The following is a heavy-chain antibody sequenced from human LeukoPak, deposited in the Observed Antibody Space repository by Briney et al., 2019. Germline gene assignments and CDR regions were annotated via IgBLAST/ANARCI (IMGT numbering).Heavy chain of an antibody. CDR1: GDSISSYY. D-gene: IGHD3-3*01. Sequence: SETLSLTCTVSGDSISSYYWRWIRQPPGKGLECGGYIYYSGTTNYNPSLKSRVTISVATSKNQFSLELSSVTAADTAVYYCARDGSRILGYGMDVWGQGTTVTVSS. CDR3: ARDGSRILGYGMDV. V-gene: IGHV4-59*01. J-gene: IGHJ6*02. CDR2: IYYSGTT.